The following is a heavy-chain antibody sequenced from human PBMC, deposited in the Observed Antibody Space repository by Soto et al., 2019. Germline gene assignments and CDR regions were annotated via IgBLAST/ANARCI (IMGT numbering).Heavy chain of an antibody. CDR3: ARDAISMVRGTNTWLDP. CDR2: ISGNGIAT. Sequence: GGSLRLSCEASGFIFSDHAMSWVRQAPGKGLEWVSAISGNGIATYYADSVKGRFTISRDNSKNTLYLQMNRLRADDTAVYYCARDAISMVRGTNTWLDPWSQGTLVTVXS. J-gene: IGHJ5*02. V-gene: IGHV3-23*01. CDR1: GFIFSDHA. D-gene: IGHD3-10*01.